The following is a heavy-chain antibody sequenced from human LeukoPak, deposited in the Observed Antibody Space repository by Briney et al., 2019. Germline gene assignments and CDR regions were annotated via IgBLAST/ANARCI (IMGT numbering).Heavy chain of an antibody. CDR3: ARDLEEYYYDSSGPDY. Sequence: PGGSLRLSCAASGFTFSSYWMHWVRHAPGKGLVWVSRINTDGSSTSYADSVKGRFTISRDNAKNTLYLQMNSLRAEDTAVYYCARDLEEYYYDSSGPDYWGQGTLVTVSS. D-gene: IGHD3-22*01. V-gene: IGHV3-74*01. CDR2: INTDGSST. J-gene: IGHJ4*02. CDR1: GFTFSSYW.